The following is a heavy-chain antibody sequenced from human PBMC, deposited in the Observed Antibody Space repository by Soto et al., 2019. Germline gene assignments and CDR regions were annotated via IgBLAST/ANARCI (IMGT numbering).Heavy chain of an antibody. CDR2: IIPIFGTA. Sequence: ASVKVSCKASGGTFSSYAISWVRQAPGQGLEWMGGIIPIFGTANYAQKFQGRVTITADESTSTAYMELSSLRSEDTAVYYCARFADNYYDSSGYLDYWGQGTLVTVSS. CDR1: GGTFSSYA. V-gene: IGHV1-69*13. J-gene: IGHJ4*02. CDR3: ARFADNYYDSSGYLDY. D-gene: IGHD3-22*01.